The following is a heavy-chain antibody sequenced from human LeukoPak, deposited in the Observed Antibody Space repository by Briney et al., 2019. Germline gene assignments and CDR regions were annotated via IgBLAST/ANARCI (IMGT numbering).Heavy chain of an antibody. CDR1: GYTFTSYY. Sequence: ASVKVSCKASGYTFTSYYMHRVRQAPGQGLEWMGWINPNSGGTNYAQKFQGRVTMTGDTSTSTAYMELSRLTSDDTGIYYCAGRPDTAMVPIFDYWGQGTLVTVSS. CDR3: AGRPDTAMVPIFDY. CDR2: INPNSGGT. J-gene: IGHJ4*02. V-gene: IGHV1-2*02. D-gene: IGHD5-18*01.